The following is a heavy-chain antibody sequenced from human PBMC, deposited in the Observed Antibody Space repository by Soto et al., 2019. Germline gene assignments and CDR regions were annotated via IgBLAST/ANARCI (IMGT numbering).Heavy chain of an antibody. CDR1: GFTFSSYS. Sequence: GGSLRLSCAASGFTFSSYSMNWVRQAPGKGLEWVSYISSSSTIYYADSVKGRFTISRDNAKNSLYLQMNSLRAEDTAVYYCARDLAPNTNFGGNDVFDIWGQGTMVTVSS. CDR3: ARDLAPNTNFGGNDVFDI. CDR2: ISSSSTI. D-gene: IGHD3-3*01. V-gene: IGHV3-48*01. J-gene: IGHJ3*02.